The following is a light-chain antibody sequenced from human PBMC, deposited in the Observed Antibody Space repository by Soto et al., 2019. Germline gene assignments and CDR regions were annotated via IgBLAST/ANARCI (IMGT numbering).Light chain of an antibody. Sequence: QSALTQPASVSGSPGQSITISCTGTSSDVSGYNYVSWYHQHPGKAPKLMIYDVSNRPSGVSNRFSGSKSGNTASLTISGLQAEYEADYYCSSYTSSRGVFGTGTKLTVL. CDR1: SSDVSGYNY. CDR3: SSYTSSRGV. V-gene: IGLV2-14*01. J-gene: IGLJ1*01. CDR2: DVS.